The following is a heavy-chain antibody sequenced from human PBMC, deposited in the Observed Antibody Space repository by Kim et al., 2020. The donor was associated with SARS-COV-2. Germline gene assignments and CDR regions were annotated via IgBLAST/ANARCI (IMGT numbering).Heavy chain of an antibody. J-gene: IGHJ2*01. V-gene: IGHV4-4*07. Sequence: TGAPNYTPSLKSRVNMSVDTSKNQFPLKLSSVTAADTAVYYCARAAYFDLWGRGTLVTVSS. CDR3: ARAAYFDL. CDR2: TGAP.